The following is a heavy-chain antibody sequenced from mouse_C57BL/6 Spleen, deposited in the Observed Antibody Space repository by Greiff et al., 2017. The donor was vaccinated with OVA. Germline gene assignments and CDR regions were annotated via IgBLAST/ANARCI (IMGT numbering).Heavy chain of an antibody. CDR3: ARAGTGFYYFDY. Sequence: QVQLQQSGAELVRPGTSVKLSCKASGYTFTSYWMHWVKQRPGQGLEWIGVIDPSDSYTNYNQKFKGKATLTVDTSSSTAYMQLSSLTSEDSAVYYCARAGTGFYYFDYWGKGTTLTVSS. J-gene: IGHJ2*01. D-gene: IGHD4-1*01. V-gene: IGHV1-59*01. CDR2: IDPSDSYT. CDR1: GYTFTSYW.